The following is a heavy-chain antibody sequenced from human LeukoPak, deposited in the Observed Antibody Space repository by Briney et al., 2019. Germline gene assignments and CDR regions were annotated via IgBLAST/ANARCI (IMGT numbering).Heavy chain of an antibody. V-gene: IGHV3-30*18. D-gene: IGHD3-9*01. Sequence: GGSLRLSCAASGSTFSSYGMHWVRQAPGKGLEWVAVISYDGSNKYYADSVKGRFTISRDNSKNTLYLQMNSLRAEDTAVYYCAKDYDIEAGTYFDYWGQGTLVTVSS. CDR1: GSTFSSYG. CDR2: ISYDGSNK. CDR3: AKDYDIEAGTYFDY. J-gene: IGHJ4*02.